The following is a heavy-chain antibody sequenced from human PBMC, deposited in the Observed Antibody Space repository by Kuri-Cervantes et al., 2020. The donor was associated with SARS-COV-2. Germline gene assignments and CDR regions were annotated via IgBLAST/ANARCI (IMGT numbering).Heavy chain of an antibody. CDR3: AKDRYFDGRGGYYELGY. CDR1: GGSISNSNW. D-gene: IGHD3-22*01. J-gene: IGHJ4*02. V-gene: IGHV4-4*02. CDR2: IYHSGST. Sequence: SCAVSGGSISNSNWWSWVRQPPGKGLEWIGEIYHSGSTNYNPSLKSRVTISVDKSKNQFSLKLSSVTAADTAVYYCAKDRYFDGRGGYYELGYWGQGVLVTVSS.